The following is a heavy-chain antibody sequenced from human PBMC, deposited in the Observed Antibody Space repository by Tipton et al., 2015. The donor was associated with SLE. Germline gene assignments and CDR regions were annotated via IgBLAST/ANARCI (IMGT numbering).Heavy chain of an antibody. Sequence: TLSLTCAVYGGSFSGNYWKWVRQPPGKGLEWIGEINHSGVINYNPSLKSRVTISVDTSKNEFSLKLNSVTAADTAVYYCTRELDTFDIWGQGTMVTVSS. D-gene: IGHD4-23*01. CDR2: INHSGVI. J-gene: IGHJ3*02. CDR3: TRELDTFDI. CDR1: GGSFSGNY. V-gene: IGHV4-34*01.